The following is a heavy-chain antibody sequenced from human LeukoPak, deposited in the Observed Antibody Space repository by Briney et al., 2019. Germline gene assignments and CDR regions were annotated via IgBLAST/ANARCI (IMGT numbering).Heavy chain of an antibody. V-gene: IGHV1-24*01. Sequence: ASVKVSCKVSGYTLTELSMHWVRQAPGKGLEWMGGFDPEDGETIYAQKFQGRVTMTEDTSTDTAYMELSSLRSEDTAEYYCATYLYGSGRGGMDVWGKGTTVTVSS. J-gene: IGHJ6*04. CDR2: FDPEDGET. CDR1: GYTLTELS. CDR3: ATYLYGSGRGGMDV. D-gene: IGHD3-10*01.